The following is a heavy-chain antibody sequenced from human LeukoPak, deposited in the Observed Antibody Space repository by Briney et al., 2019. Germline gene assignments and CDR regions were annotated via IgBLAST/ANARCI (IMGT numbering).Heavy chain of an antibody. V-gene: IGHV4-59*01. D-gene: IGHD1-26*01. J-gene: IGHJ6*02. CDR2: IYYSGST. CDR1: GGSISSYY. CDR3: ARVRGGSYYYYYGMDV. Sequence: SETLSLTCTVSGGSISSYYWSWIRQPPGKGLEWIGYIYYSGSTNYNPSLKSRVTTSVDTSKNQFSLKLSSVTAADTAVYYCARVRGGSYYYYYGMDVWGQGTTVTVSS.